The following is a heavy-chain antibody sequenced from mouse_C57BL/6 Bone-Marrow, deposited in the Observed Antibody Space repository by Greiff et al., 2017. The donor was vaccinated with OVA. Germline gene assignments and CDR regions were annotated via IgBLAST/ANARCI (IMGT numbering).Heavy chain of an antibody. CDR1: GYTFTDYY. Sequence: VQLQQSGPVLVKPGASVKMSCKASGYTFTDYYMNWVKQSHGKSLEWIGVINPYNGGTSYNQKFKGKATLTVDKSSSTAYMELNSLTSEDSAVYYCARGGITKSYYYAMDYWGQGTSVTVSS. V-gene: IGHV1-19*01. CDR3: ARGGITKSYYYAMDY. D-gene: IGHD2-4*01. J-gene: IGHJ4*01. CDR2: INPYNGGT.